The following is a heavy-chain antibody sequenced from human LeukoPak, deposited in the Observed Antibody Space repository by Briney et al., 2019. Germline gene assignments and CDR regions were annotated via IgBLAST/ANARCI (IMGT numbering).Heavy chain of an antibody. CDR3: ARGQYGSGSYYNV. CDR2: ISSSGSMK. V-gene: IGHV3-48*03. J-gene: IGHJ4*02. CDR1: GFTFSSYE. D-gene: IGHD3-10*01. Sequence: PGGSLRLSCAASGFTFSSYEMNWVRQAPGKGLEWVSYISSSGSMKYYADSVKDRFTISRDNAKNSLYLQMNSLRAEDTTVYYCARGQYGSGSYYNVWGQGTLVTVSS.